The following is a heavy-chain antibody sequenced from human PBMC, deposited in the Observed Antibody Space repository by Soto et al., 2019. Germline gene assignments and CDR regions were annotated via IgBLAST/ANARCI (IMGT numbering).Heavy chain of an antibody. CDR1: GFTFSSYA. CDR2: ISGSGGST. Sequence: EVQLLESGGGLVQPGGSLRLSCAASGFTFSSYAMNWVRQAPGKGLEWVSVISGSGGSTYYADSVKGRFTISRDNSKNALYLQMNSLRAEDTAVYYCAKRNYGSEFDYWGQGTLVTVSS. D-gene: IGHD3-10*01. CDR3: AKRNYGSEFDY. V-gene: IGHV3-23*01. J-gene: IGHJ4*02.